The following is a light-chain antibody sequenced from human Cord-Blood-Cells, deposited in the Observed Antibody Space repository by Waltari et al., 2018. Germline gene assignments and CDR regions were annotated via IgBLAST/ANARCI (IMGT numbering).Light chain of an antibody. CDR3: QGYNRYSPWT. J-gene: IGKJ1*01. CDR2: DAS. Sequence: DIQMTQSLSTLSASVGDRVTITCRASQSISSWLAWYQQKPGKGPKILIYDASSLESGVPTRFSGSGSGTEFTRTISSLQPDDFAMYYCQGYNRYSPWTFGQGSKVEIK. CDR1: QSISSW. V-gene: IGKV1-5*01.